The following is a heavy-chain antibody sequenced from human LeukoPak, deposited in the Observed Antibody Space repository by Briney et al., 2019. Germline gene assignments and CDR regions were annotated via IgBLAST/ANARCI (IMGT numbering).Heavy chain of an antibody. Sequence: KAGGSLRLSCAASGFTSSDYYMTWIRQPPGKGPEWISYISSSGGTTTYVDSEKGRFTISRDNAKNSLYLQMNSLRADDTAVYYCARSNYYTVDVWGQGTAVTVSS. CDR1: GFTSSDYY. CDR3: ARSNYYTVDV. CDR2: ISSSGGTT. V-gene: IGHV3-11*01. J-gene: IGHJ6*02.